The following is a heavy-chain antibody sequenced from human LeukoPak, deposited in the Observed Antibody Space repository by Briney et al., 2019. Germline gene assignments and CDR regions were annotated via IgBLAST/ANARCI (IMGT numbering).Heavy chain of an antibody. V-gene: IGHV4-34*01. J-gene: IGHJ6*02. Sequence: GSLRLSCAASGFTFRSYAMSWVRQAPGKGLEWIGEINHSGSTNYNPSLKSRVTISVDTSKNQFSLKLSSVTAADTAVYYCARLSPLQQSPSYYYGMDVWGQGTTVTVSS. CDR1: GFTFRSYA. D-gene: IGHD4-11*01. CDR2: INHSGST. CDR3: ARLSPLQQSPSYYYGMDV.